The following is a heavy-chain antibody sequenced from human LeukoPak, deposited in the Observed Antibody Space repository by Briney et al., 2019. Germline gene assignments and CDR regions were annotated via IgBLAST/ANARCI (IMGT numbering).Heavy chain of an antibody. J-gene: IGHJ5*02. CDR2: IYTSGST. V-gene: IGHV4-61*02. D-gene: IGHD3-3*01. CDR3: ARHDLNWFDP. Sequence: SETLSLTCTVSGGSISSGSYYWSWIRQPAGKGLEWIGRIYTSGSTNYNPSLKSRVTISVDTSKNQFSLKLSSVTAADTAVYYCARHDLNWFDPWGQGTLVTVSS. CDR1: GGSISSGSYY.